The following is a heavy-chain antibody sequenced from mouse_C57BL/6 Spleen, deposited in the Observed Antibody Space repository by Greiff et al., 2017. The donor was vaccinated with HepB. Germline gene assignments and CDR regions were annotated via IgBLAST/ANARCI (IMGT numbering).Heavy chain of an antibody. V-gene: IGHV5-9-1*02. CDR3: TREGPYYGSSYGYWYFDV. CDR2: ISSGGDYI. CDR1: GFTFSSYA. J-gene: IGHJ1*03. D-gene: IGHD1-1*01. Sequence: EVQRVESGEGLVKPGGSLKLSCAASGFTFSSYAMSWVRQTPEKRLEWVAYISSGGDYIYYADTVKGRFTISRDNARNTLYLQMSSLKSEDTAMYYCTREGPYYGSSYGYWYFDVWGTGTTVTVSS.